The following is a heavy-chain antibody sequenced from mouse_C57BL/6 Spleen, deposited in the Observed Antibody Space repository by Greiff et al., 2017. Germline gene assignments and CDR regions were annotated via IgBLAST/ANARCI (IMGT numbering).Heavy chain of an antibody. CDR3: ARSLTTVVPMGY. Sequence: VQLQQPGAELVKPGASVKMSCKASGYTFTSYWITWVKQRPGQGLEWIGDIYPGSGSTNYNEKFKSKATLTVDTSSSTAYMQLSSLTSEDSAVYYCARSLTTVVPMGYWGQGTSGTVSS. CDR2: IYPGSGST. V-gene: IGHV1-55*01. CDR1: GYTFTSYW. J-gene: IGHJ4*01. D-gene: IGHD1-1*01.